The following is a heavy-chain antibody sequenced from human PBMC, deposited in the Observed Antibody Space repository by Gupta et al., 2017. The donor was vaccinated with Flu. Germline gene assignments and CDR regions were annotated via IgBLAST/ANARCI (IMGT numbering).Heavy chain of an antibody. J-gene: IGHJ6*02. V-gene: IGHV3-13*04. CDR2: IGTAGDT. Sequence: EVQLVESGGGLVQPGGSLRLSCEASGFTFSSSDLHWVRQATGKGLEWFSAIGTAGDTYYPGSVKGRFTISRENAKNSLYLQMNSLRAGDTAVYYCARDRLGGARGYYGMDVWGQGTTVTVSS. CDR1: GFTFSSSD. D-gene: IGHD3-16*01. CDR3: ARDRLGGARGYYGMDV.